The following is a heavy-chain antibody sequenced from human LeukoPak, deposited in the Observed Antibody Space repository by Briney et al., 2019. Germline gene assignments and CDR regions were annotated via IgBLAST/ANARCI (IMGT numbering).Heavy chain of an antibody. CDR1: GGSLSSISSY. CDR2: IYFSGST. CDR3: ARLDRYYGSGTKDYYYGMDV. J-gene: IGHJ6*02. V-gene: IGHV4-39*07. D-gene: IGHD3-10*01. Sequence: SETLSLTCAVSGGSLSSISSYWGWIRQPPGKGLEWIGRIYFSGSTRYNSSLESRVSISVDTSNNQFSLRLSSVTAADTAVYYCARLDRYYGSGTKDYYYGMDVWGQGTTVTVSS.